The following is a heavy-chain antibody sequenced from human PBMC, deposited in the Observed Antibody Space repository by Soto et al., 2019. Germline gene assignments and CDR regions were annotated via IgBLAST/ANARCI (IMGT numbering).Heavy chain of an antibody. CDR3: ARIRVPRLEYSSSSFAFDI. CDR1: GFTFSSYA. D-gene: IGHD6-6*01. V-gene: IGHV3-30-3*01. Sequence: HPGGSLRLSCAASGFTFSSYAMHWVRQAPGKGLEWVAVISYDGSNKYYADSVKGRFTISRDNSKNTLYLQMNSLRAEDTAVYYCARIRVPRLEYSSSSFAFDIWGQGTMVTVS. CDR2: ISYDGSNK. J-gene: IGHJ3*02.